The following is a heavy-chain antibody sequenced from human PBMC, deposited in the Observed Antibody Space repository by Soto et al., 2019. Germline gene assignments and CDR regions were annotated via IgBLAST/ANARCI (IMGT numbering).Heavy chain of an antibody. CDR1: GFTFINYA. J-gene: IGHJ2*01. D-gene: IGHD2-2*01. Sequence: EVHLLESGGGLVQPGGSLRLSCAGSGFTFINYAMNWVRQAPGKGLEWVSSISGGGDAAFFPDSVRGRFTISRDNSQNTVTLQMNSLGVDDTAVYYCARKILGSTSRPNYWYFDLWGRGTLVTVSP. CDR3: ARKILGSTSRPNYWYFDL. CDR2: ISGGGDAA. V-gene: IGHV3-23*01.